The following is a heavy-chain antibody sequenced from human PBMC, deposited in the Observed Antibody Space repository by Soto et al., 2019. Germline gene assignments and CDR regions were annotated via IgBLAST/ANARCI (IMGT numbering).Heavy chain of an antibody. Sequence: SETLSLTCAVYGGSFSGYYWNWIRQPPGKGLEWIGEINHSGSTNYNSSLKSRVTISVDTSKNQFSLKLSSVTAADTSVYYCARSYGEYVTGYYYNGMDAWGQGTTVTVSS. CDR1: GGSFSGYY. J-gene: IGHJ6*02. V-gene: IGHV4-34*01. CDR2: INHSGST. D-gene: IGHD4-17*01. CDR3: ARSYGEYVTGYYYNGMDA.